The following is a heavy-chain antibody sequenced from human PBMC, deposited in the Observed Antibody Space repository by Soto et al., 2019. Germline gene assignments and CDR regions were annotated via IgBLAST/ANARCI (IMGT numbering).Heavy chain of an antibody. D-gene: IGHD1-26*01. V-gene: IGHV3-23*01. CDR2: ISGSGGST. CDR1: GFTFSSYA. CDR3: ARGWGETSGSPNPLFQH. J-gene: IGHJ1*01. Sequence: GGSLRLSCAASGFTFSSYAMSWVRQAPGKGLEWVSAISGSGGSTYYADSVKGRFTISRDNSKNTLYLQMNSLRAEDTAVYYCARGWGETSGSPNPLFQHWGQGTLVTVSS.